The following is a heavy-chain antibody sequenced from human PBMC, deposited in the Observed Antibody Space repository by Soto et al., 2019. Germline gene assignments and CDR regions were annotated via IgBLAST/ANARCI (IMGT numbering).Heavy chain of an antibody. CDR3: ARDPFGGPYYCMDV. CDR2: ISSSSSYI. J-gene: IGHJ6*02. CDR1: GFTFSSYS. V-gene: IGHV3-21*01. Sequence: GGSLRLSCAASGFTFSSYSMNWVRQAPGKGLEWVSSISSSSSYIYYADSVKGRFTISRDNAKNSLYLQMNSLRAEDTAVYYCARDPFGGPYYCMDVWGQRTTVTVSS. D-gene: IGHD2-15*01.